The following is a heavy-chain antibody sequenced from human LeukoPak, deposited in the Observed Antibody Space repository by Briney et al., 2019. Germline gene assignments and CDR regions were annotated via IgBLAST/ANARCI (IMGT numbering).Heavy chain of an antibody. CDR3: AREDAPYSGSYRDY. Sequence: GGSLRLSCAASGFTVSSNYMSWVRQAPGKGLEWVSGIYSGGSTYYADSVKGRFTISRDNSKNTLYLQMNSLRAEDTAVYYCAREDAPYSGSYRDYWGQGTLVTVSS. CDR2: IYSGGST. D-gene: IGHD1-26*01. CDR1: GFTVSSNY. V-gene: IGHV3-53*01. J-gene: IGHJ4*02.